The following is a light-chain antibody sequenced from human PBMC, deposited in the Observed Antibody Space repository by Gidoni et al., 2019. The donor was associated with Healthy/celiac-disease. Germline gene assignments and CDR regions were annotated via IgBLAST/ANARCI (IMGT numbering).Light chain of an antibody. V-gene: IGKV4-1*01. CDR1: QSVLYSSNNKNY. CDR3: QQYYSTSACS. CDR2: WAS. J-gene: IGKJ2*04. Sequence: DIVMTQSPDSLAVSLGERATINCKSSQSVLYSSNNKNYLAWYQQKPGQPPKLLIYWASTRESGGPDRFSGSGAGTDFTLTISSLQAEDVAVYYGQQYYSTSACSFGQGTKLEIK.